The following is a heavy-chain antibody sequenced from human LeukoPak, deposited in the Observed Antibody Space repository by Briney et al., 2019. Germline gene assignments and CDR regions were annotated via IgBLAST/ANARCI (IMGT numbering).Heavy chain of an antibody. CDR1: GFTFSSYW. CDR2: IKDDDSDT. V-gene: IGHV3-74*01. CDR3: TTIRPDY. J-gene: IGHJ4*02. D-gene: IGHD5-12*01. Sequence: PGGSLRLSCAASGFTFSSYWMHWVRQAPGKGLVWVSRIKDDDSDTNYADSVKGRFTISRDNAKNTRYLQMNSLRAEDTAVYYCTTIRPDYWGQGTLVTVSS.